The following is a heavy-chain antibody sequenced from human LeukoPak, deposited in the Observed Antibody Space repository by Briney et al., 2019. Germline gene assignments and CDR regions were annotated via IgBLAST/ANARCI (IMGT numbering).Heavy chain of an antibody. V-gene: IGHV1-69*05. CDR3: AAEGGYYYDSSGPKDFDI. J-gene: IGHJ3*02. Sequence: GASVKVSCKASGGTFSSYAISWVRQAPGQGLEWMGGIIPIFGTANYAQKFQGRVTITTDESTSTAYMELSSLRSEDTAVYYCAAEGGYYYDSSGPKDFDIWGQGTMVTVSS. CDR1: GGTFSSYA. CDR2: IIPIFGTA. D-gene: IGHD3-22*01.